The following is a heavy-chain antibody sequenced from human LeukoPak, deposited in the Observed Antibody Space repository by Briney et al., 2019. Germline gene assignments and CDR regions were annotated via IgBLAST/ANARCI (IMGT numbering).Heavy chain of an antibody. V-gene: IGHV3-33*08. Sequence: PGGSLRLSCAASGLTFSSYGMHWVRQAPGKGLEWVAVIWYDGSNKYYADSVKGRFTISRDNSKNTLYLQMNSLRAEDTAVYYCARDSSDYYDSSGYFDYWGQGTLVTVSS. CDR3: ARDSSDYYDSSGYFDY. CDR2: IWYDGSNK. CDR1: GLTFSSYG. J-gene: IGHJ4*02. D-gene: IGHD3-22*01.